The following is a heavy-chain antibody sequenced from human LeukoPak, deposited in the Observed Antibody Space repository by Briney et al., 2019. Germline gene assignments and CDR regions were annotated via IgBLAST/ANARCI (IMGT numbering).Heavy chain of an antibody. CDR3: ASHGTRGYSYGYLGY. Sequence: ASVKVSCKASGYTFTGYYMHWVRQAPGQGLEWMRWINPNSGGTNYAQKFQGRVTMTRDTSISTAYMELSRLRSDDTAVYYCASHGTRGYSYGYLGYWGQGTLVTVSS. CDR2: INPNSGGT. CDR1: GYTFTGYY. V-gene: IGHV1-2*02. D-gene: IGHD5-18*01. J-gene: IGHJ4*02.